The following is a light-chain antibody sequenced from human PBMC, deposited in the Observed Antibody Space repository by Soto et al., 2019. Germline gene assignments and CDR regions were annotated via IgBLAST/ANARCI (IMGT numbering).Light chain of an antibody. CDR1: QSVNNN. Sequence: EIVMTQSPVTLSVSPGERATLSCTASQSVNNNVAWYQQKPGHTPRLLIYGASSRATGIPDRFSGIGSGTDFTLTISSLEPEDFAVYYCQQRSSWPRLTFGGGTKVDIK. V-gene: IGKV3-11*01. CDR3: QQRSSWPRLT. CDR2: GAS. J-gene: IGKJ4*01.